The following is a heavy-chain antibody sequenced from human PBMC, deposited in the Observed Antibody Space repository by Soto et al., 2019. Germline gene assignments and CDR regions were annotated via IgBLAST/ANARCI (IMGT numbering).Heavy chain of an antibody. CDR1: GYKFTSSW. CDR3: ARKDKSGYFNWFDP. J-gene: IGHJ5*02. D-gene: IGHD3-22*01. V-gene: IGHV5-51*01. Sequence: GESLKISCRTSGYKFTSSWIAWVRQMPGKGLEWMGIIFPSDSDTRYSPSFQGQVTISADRSTSTVFLQWASLKASDTAVYFCARKDKSGYFNWFDPWGQGTLVPVLL. CDR2: IFPSDSDT.